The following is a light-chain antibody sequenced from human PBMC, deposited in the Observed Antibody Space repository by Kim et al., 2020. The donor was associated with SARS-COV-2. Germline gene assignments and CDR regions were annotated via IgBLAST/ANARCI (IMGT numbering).Light chain of an antibody. CDR1: QSVTTY. V-gene: IGKV3-11*01. CDR3: QQHSSSPQT. Sequence: ETVLTQSPVTLSLSPGERATLSCRTSQSVTTYVAWYQQKPGRAPRLLIYDASKRATGIPARFSGSGYGTDFTLTISSLEPEDFAVYYCQQHSSSPQTFGRGTKVEIK. CDR2: DAS. J-gene: IGKJ4*01.